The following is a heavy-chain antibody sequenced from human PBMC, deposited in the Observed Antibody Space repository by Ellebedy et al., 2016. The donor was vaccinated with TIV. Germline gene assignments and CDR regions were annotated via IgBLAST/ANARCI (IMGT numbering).Heavy chain of an antibody. CDR3: AKDVSIGTTQSFYGMDV. Sequence: GESLKISCAASGFTFSDYYMSWIRQAPGKGLEWVSNVVGSSGSTFYADSVKGRFTISRDNPKNTLYLQMNSLRAEDTAVYYCAKDVSIGTTQSFYGMDVWGQGTTVTVSS. CDR1: GFTFSDYY. D-gene: IGHD1-7*01. CDR2: VVGSSGST. V-gene: IGHV3-23*01. J-gene: IGHJ6*02.